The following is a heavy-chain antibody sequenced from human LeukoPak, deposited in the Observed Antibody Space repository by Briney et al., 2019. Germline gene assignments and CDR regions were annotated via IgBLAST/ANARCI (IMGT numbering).Heavy chain of an antibody. V-gene: IGHV4-59*01. D-gene: IGHD6-13*01. CDR3: ARVCSISWFCAFDI. CDR2: IYYSGST. Sequence: PSETLSLTCTVSGGSISSYYWSWIRQPPGKGLEWIGYIYYSGSTNYNPSLKSRVTISVDTSKNQFSLKLSSVTAADTAVYYCARVCSISWFCAFDIWGQGTMVTVSS. J-gene: IGHJ3*02. CDR1: GGSISSYY.